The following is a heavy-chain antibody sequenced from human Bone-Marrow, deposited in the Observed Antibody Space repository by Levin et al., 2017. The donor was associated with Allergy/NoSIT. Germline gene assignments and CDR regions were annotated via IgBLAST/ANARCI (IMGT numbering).Heavy chain of an antibody. CDR1: VFTFRNYW. CDR2: IKKDGTEK. V-gene: IGHV3-7*04. J-gene: IGHJ5*02. D-gene: IGHD4-23*01. Sequence: PGGSLRLSCAASVFTFRNYWMSWVRQAPGKGLEWVANIKKDGTEKYYVGSVEGRFTISRDNANNALYLQMNSLRAEDTAVYYCARENDHGDNGGNWGFDPWGQGTLVTVSS. CDR3: ARENDHGDNGGNWGFDP.